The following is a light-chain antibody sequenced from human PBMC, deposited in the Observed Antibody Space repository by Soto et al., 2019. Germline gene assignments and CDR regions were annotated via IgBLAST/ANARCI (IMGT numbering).Light chain of an antibody. Sequence: ETVLTQSPGTLSLSPGERATLSCRASQSVSSRYLAWYQQKPGQAPRLLIYGVSSRATGIPDRFSGSGSGTDFTLTISRLEPEDFATYYCQQLNSYPSITFGPGTTVDVK. CDR2: GVS. CDR1: QSVSSRY. CDR3: QQLNSYPSIT. J-gene: IGKJ3*01. V-gene: IGKV3-20*01.